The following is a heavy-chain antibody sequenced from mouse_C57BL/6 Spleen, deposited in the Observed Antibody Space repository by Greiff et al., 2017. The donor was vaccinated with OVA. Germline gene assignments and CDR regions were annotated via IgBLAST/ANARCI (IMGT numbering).Heavy chain of an antibody. J-gene: IGHJ3*01. D-gene: IGHD2-4*01. V-gene: IGHV1-66*01. CDR1: GYSFTSYY. CDR3: ARDGGLEVFAY. CDR2: IYAGSGNT. Sequence: QVQLQQSGPELVKPGASVKITCKASGYSFTSYYIHWVKQRPGQGLEWIGWIYAGSGNTKYNEKFKGKGTLTADTSSSTAYMQLSSLTSEDSAVYYCARDGGLEVFAYWGQGTLVTVSA.